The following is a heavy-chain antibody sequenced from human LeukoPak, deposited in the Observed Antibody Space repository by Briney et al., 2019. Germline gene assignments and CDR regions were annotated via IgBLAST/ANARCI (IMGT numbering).Heavy chain of an antibody. CDR3: VRPTGWPDC. V-gene: IGHV3-74*01. CDR1: GFPFSSYW. J-gene: IGHJ4*02. CDR2: INSDWSNT. D-gene: IGHD6-19*01. Sequence: GGSLRLPRVASGFPFSSYWVHWVRQVPGKGLVLVSRINSDWSNTVYADSVKGRFTISRDNSKNTLYLQMNSLSGEDTAVYYCVRPTGWPDCWGQGTLVTVSS.